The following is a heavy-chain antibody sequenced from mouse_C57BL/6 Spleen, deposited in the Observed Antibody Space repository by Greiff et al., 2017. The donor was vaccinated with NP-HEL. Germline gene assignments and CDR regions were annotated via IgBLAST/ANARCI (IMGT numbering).Heavy chain of an antibody. J-gene: IGHJ4*01. CDR3: ARGYYGPYYAMDY. D-gene: IGHD1-2*01. CDR1: GYTFTDYN. Sequence: VQLQQSGPELVKPGASVKMSCTASGYTFTDYNMHWVKQSHGKSLEWIGYINPNNGGTSYNQKFKGKATLTVNKSSSTAYMELRSLTSEDSAVYYCARGYYGPYYAMDYWGQGTSVTVSS. CDR2: INPNNGGT. V-gene: IGHV1-22*01.